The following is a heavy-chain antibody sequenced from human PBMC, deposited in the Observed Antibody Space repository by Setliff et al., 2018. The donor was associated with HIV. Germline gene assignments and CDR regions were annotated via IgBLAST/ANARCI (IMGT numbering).Heavy chain of an antibody. CDR1: GYIFTTYA. V-gene: IGHV1-3*03. Sequence: GASVKVSCKASGYIFTTYAMHWVRQAPGQRLEWMGWINIGNGNTRYSQEFQGRVTITRDTSASTAYMELSSLRSEDMAVYYCARAAGLHTMWGKAGGGFDIWGQGTMVTVSS. CDR3: ARAAGLHTMWGKAGGGFDI. D-gene: IGHD3-10*02. CDR2: INIGNGNT. J-gene: IGHJ3*02.